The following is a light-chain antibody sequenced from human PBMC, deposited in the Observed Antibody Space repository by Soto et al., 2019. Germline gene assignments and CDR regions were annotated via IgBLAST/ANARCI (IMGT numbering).Light chain of an antibody. V-gene: IGKV3-20*01. CDR3: QQCDSSPVT. J-gene: IGKJ4*01. CDR1: QSVGSNY. CDR2: GAS. Sequence: IELTQSPSTLSLSPGDSATLSCRASQSVGSNYLAWHQQRPGPAPHLLIFGASNMATGVPDRFTGSASGTDFTLTISRLQPEDFALYFCQQCDSSPVTFGEGTKVDIK.